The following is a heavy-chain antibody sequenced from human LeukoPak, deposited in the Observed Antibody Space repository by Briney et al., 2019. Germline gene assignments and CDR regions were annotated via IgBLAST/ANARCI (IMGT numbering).Heavy chain of an antibody. D-gene: IGHD3-16*02. J-gene: IGHJ3*02. CDR1: GFTFSGYT. Sequence: PGGSLRLSCAASGFTFSGYTIHWVRQAPGKGLEYVSAISGNGDSTYYANSVKGRFTISRDNSKNTLYLQMGSLRAEDTAVYYCASSPGRLGGVIVTPYDAFGIWGQGTMVTVSS. CDR2: ISGNGDST. V-gene: IGHV3-64*01. CDR3: ASSPGRLGGVIVTPYDAFGI.